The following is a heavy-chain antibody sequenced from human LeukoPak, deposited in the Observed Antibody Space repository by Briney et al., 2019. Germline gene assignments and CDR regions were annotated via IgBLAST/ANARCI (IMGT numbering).Heavy chain of an antibody. CDR1: GFTFDSYA. D-gene: IGHD4-11*01. V-gene: IGHV3-23*01. J-gene: IGHJ4*02. CDR2: ISGSGGST. Sequence: GGSLRLSCAASGFTFDSYAMNWVRQAPGKGLEWVSAISGSGGSTYYADSVKGRFTISRDNSKNTLYLQMNSLRAEDTAVYYCAKDHEPTYTYYFDYWGQGTLVTVSS. CDR3: AKDHEPTYTYYFDY.